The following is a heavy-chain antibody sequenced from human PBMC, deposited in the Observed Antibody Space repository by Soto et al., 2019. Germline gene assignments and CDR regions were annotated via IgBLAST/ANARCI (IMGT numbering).Heavy chain of an antibody. D-gene: IGHD3-16*01. CDR1: GGSISSGDYY. J-gene: IGHJ6*02. V-gene: IGHV4-30-4*01. Sequence: SETLSLTCTVSGGSISSGDYYWSWFSHPPAKGLDWIVYIYYRGSTYYNPALNHRVTITVDTSKNQLSPKLSSVTAANTAVYYCVGRDSYYAMDVWGQGTKVTVSS. CDR3: VGRDSYYAMDV. CDR2: IYYRGST.